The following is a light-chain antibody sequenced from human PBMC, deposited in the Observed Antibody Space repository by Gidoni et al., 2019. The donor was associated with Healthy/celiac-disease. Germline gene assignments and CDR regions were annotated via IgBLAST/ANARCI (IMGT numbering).Light chain of an antibody. CDR1: QSVLYSSNNKNY. J-gene: IGKJ1*01. Sequence: DIVMTQSPDSLAVSLGERATTNCKSSQSVLYSSNNKNYLAWYQQKPGQPPKLLIYWASTRESGVPDRFSGSGSGTDFTLTISSLQAEDVAVYYCQQYYSTPWTCXXXTKVEIK. CDR3: QQYYSTPWT. V-gene: IGKV4-1*01. CDR2: WAS.